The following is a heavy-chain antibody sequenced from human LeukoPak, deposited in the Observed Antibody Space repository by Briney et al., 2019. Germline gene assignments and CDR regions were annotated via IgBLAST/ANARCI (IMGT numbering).Heavy chain of an antibody. J-gene: IGHJ5*02. CDR3: ARGQRQVRGVRRWNWFDP. Sequence: ASVKVSCKASGYTFTSYDINWVRQATGQGLEWMGWMNPNSGNTGYAQKFQGRVTMTRNTSISTAYMELSSLRSEDTAVYYCARGQRQVRGVRRWNWFDPWGQGTLVTVSS. CDR1: GYTFTSYD. V-gene: IGHV1-8*01. D-gene: IGHD3-10*01. CDR2: MNPNSGNT.